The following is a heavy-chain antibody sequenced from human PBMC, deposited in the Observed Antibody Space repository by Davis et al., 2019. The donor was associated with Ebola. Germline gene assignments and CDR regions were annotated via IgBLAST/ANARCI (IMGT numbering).Heavy chain of an antibody. CDR3: AKDTNADSTGGDY. Sequence: GESLKISCAASGFTFTSYAMSWVRQAPGKGLELVSAIGGNGGRTYYADSVKGRFTISRDNSKNTVYLQMNSLRAEDTAVYYCAKDTNADSTGGDYWGQGTLVTVSS. J-gene: IGHJ4*02. CDR2: IGGNGGRT. D-gene: IGHD4-17*01. V-gene: IGHV3-23*01. CDR1: GFTFTSYA.